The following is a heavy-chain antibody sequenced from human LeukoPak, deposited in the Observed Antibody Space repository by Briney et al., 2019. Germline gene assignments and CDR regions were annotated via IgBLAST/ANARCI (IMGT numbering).Heavy chain of an antibody. CDR3: ARGLDCSSTSCYGLYAFDI. D-gene: IGHD2-2*01. CDR2: IKQDGTEK. J-gene: IGHJ3*02. V-gene: IGHV3-7*01. CDR1: GFTFSNAW. Sequence: PGGSLRLSCAASGFTFSNAWMSWVRQAPGKGLEWVANIKQDGTEKLYVDSVKGRFTISRDNANNSLFLQMNSLRAEDTAVYYCARGLDCSSTSCYGLYAFDIWGQGTMVTVSS.